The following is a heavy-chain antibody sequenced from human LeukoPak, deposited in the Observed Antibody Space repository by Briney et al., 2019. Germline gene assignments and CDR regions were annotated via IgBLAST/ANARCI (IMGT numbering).Heavy chain of an antibody. Sequence: GGSLRLFCGASEFTFDNYAMYWGRQAPGKGLEWVSGISWNGGNIAYADSVKGRFTVSRDNAKNSLYLQLTSLRAEDTAFYYCVKADCGYTSCRFDYWGQGTLVTVSS. D-gene: IGHD2-2*01. J-gene: IGHJ4*02. CDR1: EFTFDNYA. CDR3: VKADCGYTSCRFDY. CDR2: ISWNGGNI. V-gene: IGHV3-9*01.